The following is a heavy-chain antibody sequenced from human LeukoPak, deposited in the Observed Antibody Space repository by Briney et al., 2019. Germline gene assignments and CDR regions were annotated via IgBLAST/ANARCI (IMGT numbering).Heavy chain of an antibody. D-gene: IGHD4-17*01. CDR2: IYHSGST. J-gene: IGHJ4*02. CDR1: GYSISSGHY. CDR3: ARGTVIDC. Sequence: SETLSLTCAVSGYSISSGHYWGWIRQPPGKGLEWIGSIYHSGSTNYNPSLKSRVTMSVDTSKNELSLKLSSVTAAVTAVYYCARGTVIDCWGQGALVTVSS. V-gene: IGHV4-38-2*01.